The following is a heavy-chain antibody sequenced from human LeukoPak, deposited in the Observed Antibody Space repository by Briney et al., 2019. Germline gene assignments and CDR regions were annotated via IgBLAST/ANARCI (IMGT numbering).Heavy chain of an antibody. J-gene: IGHJ4*02. CDR1: GFTFSSYE. V-gene: IGHV3-48*03. CDR3: ARMTGYYDGSGYYYSDY. Sequence: GGSLRLSCAGSGFTFSSYEMNWVRQAPGKRLQWVSYISSSGDKIYYANSVKGRFTISRDNAKNSLSLQMNSLRAEDTAVYYCARMTGYYDGSGYYYSDYWGQGTLVTVSS. CDR2: ISSSGDKI. D-gene: IGHD3-22*01.